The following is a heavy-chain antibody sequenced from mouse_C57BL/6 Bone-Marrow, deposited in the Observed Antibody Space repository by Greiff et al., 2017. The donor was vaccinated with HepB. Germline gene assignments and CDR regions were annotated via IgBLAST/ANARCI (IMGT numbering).Heavy chain of an antibody. CDR3: ARDLYYGSSYWYFDV. V-gene: IGHV5-4*01. CDR2: ISDGGSYT. CDR1: GFTFSSYA. Sequence: EVKLVESGGGLVKPGGSLKLSCAASGFTFSSYAMSWVRQTPEKRLEWVATISDGGSYTYYPDNVKGRFTISRDNAKNNLYLQMSHLKSEDTAMYYCARDLYYGSSYWYFDVWGTGTTVTVSS. D-gene: IGHD1-1*01. J-gene: IGHJ1*03.